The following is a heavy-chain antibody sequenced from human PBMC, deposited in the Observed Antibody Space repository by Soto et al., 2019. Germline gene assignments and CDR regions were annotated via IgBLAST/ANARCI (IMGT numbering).Heavy chain of an antibody. CDR3: ARGPRTRLWFPNVY. J-gene: IGHJ4*02. D-gene: IGHD3-10*01. V-gene: IGHV1-2*02. Sequence: ASVKVSCKASGYTSSDYYLHWLRQAPGQGLEWMGWISPKSGGTHYAPKFEGRVTLTTDTSISTAFMELSRLTSDDTAVYYCARGPRTRLWFPNVYWGQGTLVTVSS. CDR1: GYTSSDYY. CDR2: ISPKSGGT.